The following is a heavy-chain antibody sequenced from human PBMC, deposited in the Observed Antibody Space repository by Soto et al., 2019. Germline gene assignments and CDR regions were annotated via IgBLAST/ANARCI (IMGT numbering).Heavy chain of an antibody. CDR1: GFSLSNARMG. CDR3: ARINYDYVWGSYRATHYYYYGMDV. Sequence: SGPTLVNPTETLTLTCTASGFSLSNARMGVSWIRQPPGKALEWLAHIFSNDEKSYSTSLKSRLTISKDTYKSQVVLTMTNMDPVDTAKYYCARINYDYVWGSYRATHYYYYGMDVWGQGT. J-gene: IGHJ6*02. CDR2: IFSNDEK. V-gene: IGHV2-26*01. D-gene: IGHD3-16*02.